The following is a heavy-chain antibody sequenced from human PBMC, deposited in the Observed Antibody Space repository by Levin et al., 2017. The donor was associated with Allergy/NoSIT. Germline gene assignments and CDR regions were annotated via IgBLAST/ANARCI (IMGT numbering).Heavy chain of an antibody. Sequence: PGESLKISCKGAGFSFTNNWISWVRLMPGKGLEWMGRIDPSDSYTNYSPSFQGHVTISADKSISTAYLQWSGLKASDSAMYYCARQMSESGTRAPFDHWGQGTLVTVSS. J-gene: IGHJ4*02. CDR3: ARQMSESGTRAPFDH. CDR1: GFSFTNNW. V-gene: IGHV5-10-1*01. D-gene: IGHD1-1*01. CDR2: IDPSDSYT.